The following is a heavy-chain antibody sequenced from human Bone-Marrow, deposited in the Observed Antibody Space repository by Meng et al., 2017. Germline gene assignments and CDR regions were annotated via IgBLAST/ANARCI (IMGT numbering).Heavy chain of an antibody. J-gene: IGHJ3*02. CDR1: GFTFSSYA. CDR2: ISYDGSNK. V-gene: IGHV3-30*04. D-gene: IGHD3-10*01. Sequence: GGPLRLSCAASGFTFSSYAMHWVRQAPGKGLEWVAVISYDGSNKYYADSVKGRFTISRDNSKNTLYLQMNSLRAEDTAVYYCAKRSSAARVRGVTDAFDIWGQGTMVTVSS. CDR3: AKRSSAARVRGVTDAFDI.